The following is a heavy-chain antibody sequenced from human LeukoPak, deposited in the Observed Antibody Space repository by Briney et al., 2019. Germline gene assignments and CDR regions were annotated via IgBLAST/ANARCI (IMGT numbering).Heavy chain of an antibody. J-gene: IGHJ5*02. Sequence: SSETLSLTCTVSGGSISSYYWRWIRPSPGKGLEWIGYIYYSERTYYKPSLKSRATISVDTSKNQFSLQRSSATAADTAVYYCARGVYYGSGNDFRFDPGGQGTLVTVSS. CDR1: GGSISSYY. CDR3: ARGVYYGSGNDFRFDP. V-gene: IGHV4-59*01. CDR2: IYYSERT. D-gene: IGHD3-10*01.